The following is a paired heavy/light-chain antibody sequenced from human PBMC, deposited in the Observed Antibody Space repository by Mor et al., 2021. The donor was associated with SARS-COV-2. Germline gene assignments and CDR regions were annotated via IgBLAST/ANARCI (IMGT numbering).Heavy chain of an antibody. J-gene: IGHJ6*03. V-gene: IGHV3-33*01. CDR1: GFTFSSYG. CDR2: IWYDGSKK. Sequence: QVQLVESGGGVVQPGRSLRLSCAASGFTFSSYGMHWVRQAPGKGLGWVAVIWYDGSKKYYADSVKGRFTISRDNSKDTLYLQMNSLRAEDTAVYYCARRTSPPGLIPARYYYMDVWGKGTTVTVSS. CDR3: ARRTSPPGLIPARYYYMDV. D-gene: IGHD6-6*01.
Light chain of an antibody. CDR1: SSNIGNNY. J-gene: IGLJ1*01. Sequence: QSVLTQPPSVSAAPGQKVTISCSGSSSNIGNNYVSWYQQLPGTAPKLLIYDNNKRPSGIPDRFSGSKSATSATLGITGLQTGDEADYYCGTWDSSLSAYVFGTGTKVTVL. CDR3: GTWDSSLSAYV. V-gene: IGLV1-51*01. CDR2: DNN.